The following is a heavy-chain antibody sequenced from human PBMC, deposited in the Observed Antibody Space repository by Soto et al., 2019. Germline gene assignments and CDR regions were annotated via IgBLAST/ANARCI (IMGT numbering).Heavy chain of an antibody. CDR1: GFTFDDYA. D-gene: IGHD3-10*01. Sequence: GGSLRLSCAASGFTFDDYAMHWVRQAPGKGLEWVSGISWNSGSIGYADSVKGRFTISRDNAKNSLYLQMNSLRAEDTALYYCAKDNYGSGSPNYYYYYMDVWGKGTTVTVSS. CDR3: AKDNYGSGSPNYYYYYMDV. V-gene: IGHV3-9*01. J-gene: IGHJ6*03. CDR2: ISWNSGSI.